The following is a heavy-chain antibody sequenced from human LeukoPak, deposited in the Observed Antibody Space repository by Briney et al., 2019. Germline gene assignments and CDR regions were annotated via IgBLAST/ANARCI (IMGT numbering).Heavy chain of an antibody. J-gene: IGHJ6*02. V-gene: IGHV3-48*01. CDR3: ARDDPYYYYGMDV. Sequence: PGGSLRLSCAASGFTFSSYSMNWVRQAPGKGLEWVSYISSSSSTIYYADSVKGRFTISRDNAKNSLYLQMNSLRAEDTAVYYCARDDPYYYYGMDVWGQGTTVTVSS. CDR1: GFTFSSYS. CDR2: ISSSSSTI.